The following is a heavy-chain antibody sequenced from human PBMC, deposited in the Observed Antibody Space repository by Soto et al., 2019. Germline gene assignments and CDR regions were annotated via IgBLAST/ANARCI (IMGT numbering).Heavy chain of an antibody. Sequence: LRLSCEGSGFTFSRHCMDWVRQAPGKGLEWLGRIRNKPNGHTTAYAASVKGGFTISRDDSKNLVYLQMNSLKSEDTALYYCSTTVITAPLFEYWGQGTLGTVSA. J-gene: IGHJ4*02. CDR1: GFTFSRHC. CDR2: IRNKPNGHTT. D-gene: IGHD2-21*02. V-gene: IGHV3-72*01. CDR3: STTVITAPLFEY.